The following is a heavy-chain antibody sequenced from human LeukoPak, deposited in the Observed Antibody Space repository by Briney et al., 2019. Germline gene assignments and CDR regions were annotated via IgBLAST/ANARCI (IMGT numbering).Heavy chain of an antibody. CDR3: ARGRRSGYDWSARRRGYFDY. V-gene: IGHV4-4*07. J-gene: IGHJ4*02. CDR1: GGSISSYY. CDR2: IYTSGST. Sequence: SETLSLTCTVSGGSISSYYWSWIRQPAGKGLEWIGRIYTSGSTNYNPSLKSRVTISVDKSKNQFSLKLSSVTAADTAVYYCARGRRSGYDWSARRRGYFDYWGQGTLVTVSS. D-gene: IGHD5-12*01.